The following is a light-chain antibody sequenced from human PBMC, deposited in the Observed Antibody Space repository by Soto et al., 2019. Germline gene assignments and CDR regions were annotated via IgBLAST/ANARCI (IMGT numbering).Light chain of an antibody. CDR2: AAT. J-gene: IGKJ3*01. CDR3: QESYSVPFFS. Sequence: DIQMTQSPSSLSASVGDRVTITCRASQSIGSYLNWFQQKPGKAPKLLIYAATSLQSGVPSRFSGSGSGTDFTLTISSLQPQDFVTYYCQESYSVPFFSFGPGTKVNIK. V-gene: IGKV1-39*01. CDR1: QSIGSY.